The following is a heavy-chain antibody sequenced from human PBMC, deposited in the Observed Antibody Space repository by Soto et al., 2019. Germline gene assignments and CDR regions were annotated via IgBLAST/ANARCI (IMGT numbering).Heavy chain of an antibody. CDR2: ISGSGGST. CDR3: AKGGGSGWYLGYYYGMDV. V-gene: IGHV3-23*01. CDR1: QFTFSSYA. J-gene: IGHJ6*02. Sequence: GGPLSLSCEAAQFTFSSYAMSWVRQAPGKGLEWVSAISGSGGSTYYADSVKGRFTISRDNSKNTLYLQMNSLRAEDTAVYYCAKGGGSGWYLGYYYGMDVWGQGTTVTVSS. D-gene: IGHD6-19*01.